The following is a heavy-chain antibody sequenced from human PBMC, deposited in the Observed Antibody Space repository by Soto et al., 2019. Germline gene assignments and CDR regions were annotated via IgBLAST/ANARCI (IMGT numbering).Heavy chain of an antibody. D-gene: IGHD3-10*01. CDR2: IDQGGGEK. Sequence: EVQVVESGGGLVQPGGSLRLSCAASGFSFSDYWMAWVRQAPGKGLEWVANIDQGGGEKHYVYSVQGRFTISRDNDKNSLYLQMNSLRAEDTAVYYCARGGNWFYPWGQGTLVTVSA. V-gene: IGHV3-7*05. CDR3: ARGGNWFYP. J-gene: IGHJ5*02. CDR1: GFSFSDYW.